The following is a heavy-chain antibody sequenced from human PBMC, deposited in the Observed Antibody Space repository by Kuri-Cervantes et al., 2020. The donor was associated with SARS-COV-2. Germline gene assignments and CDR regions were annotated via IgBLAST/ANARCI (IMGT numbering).Heavy chain of an antibody. CDR1: GFTFSSYA. J-gene: IGHJ4*02. CDR3: ARGWPYSGYARGFDY. D-gene: IGHD5-12*01. CDR2: ISYDGSNK. Sequence: GESLKISCAASGFTFSSYAMHWVRQAPGKGLEWVAVISYDGSNKYYADSVKGRFTVSRDNSKNTLYLQMNSLRAEDTAVYYCARGWPYSGYARGFDYWGQGTLVTVSS. V-gene: IGHV3-30-3*01.